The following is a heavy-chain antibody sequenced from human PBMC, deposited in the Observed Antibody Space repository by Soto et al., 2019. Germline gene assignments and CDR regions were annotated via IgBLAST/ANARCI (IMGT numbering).Heavy chain of an antibody. CDR3: ARVATGTSKFDY. J-gene: IGHJ4*02. V-gene: IGHV4-4*02. CDR1: GGSISTSNW. CDR2: IYHSGST. Sequence: SETLSLTCAVSGGSISTSNWWSWVRQPPGKGLEWIGEIYHSGSTNYNPSLKSRVTISVDKSKNQFSLNLTSVTAADTAVYYCARVATGTSKFDYWGQGTLVTVSS. D-gene: IGHD1-1*01.